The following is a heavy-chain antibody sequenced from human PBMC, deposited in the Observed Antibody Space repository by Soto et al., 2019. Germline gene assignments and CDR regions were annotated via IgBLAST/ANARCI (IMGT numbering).Heavy chain of an antibody. J-gene: IGHJ4*02. CDR2: IYSGGDT. D-gene: IGHD3-16*02. Sequence: GGSLRLSYAASGFSVSGNYMSWVRQAPGKGLEWISIIYSGGDTFYADSVKGRFLISRDISRNTVYLQMDSLTAEDTAMYFCARDYGVRYFEFWGPATLVTVSS. CDR3: ARDYGVRYFEF. CDR1: GFSVSGNY. V-gene: IGHV3-66*01.